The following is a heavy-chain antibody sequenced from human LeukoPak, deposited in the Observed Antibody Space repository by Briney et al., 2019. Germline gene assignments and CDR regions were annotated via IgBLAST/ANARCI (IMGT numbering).Heavy chain of an antibody. CDR1: GYTLAELS. Sequence: ASVKVSCKVSGYTLAELSMHWVRQAPGKGLEWMGGFDPEDGETIYAQKFQGRVTMTEDTSTDTAYMELSSLRSEDTAVYYCARPYCSSTSCYLDYWGQGTLVTVSS. CDR3: ARPYCSSTSCYLDY. V-gene: IGHV1-24*01. CDR2: FDPEDGET. J-gene: IGHJ4*02. D-gene: IGHD2-2*01.